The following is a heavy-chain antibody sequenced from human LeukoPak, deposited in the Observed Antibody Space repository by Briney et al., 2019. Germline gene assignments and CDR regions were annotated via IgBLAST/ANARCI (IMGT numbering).Heavy chain of an antibody. CDR3: ARDTAVAGIFDY. Sequence: SETLSLTCTVSGGSISSYYWSWIRQPAGKGPEWIGRIYTSGSTNYNPSLKSRVTISVDKSKNQFSLKLSSVTAADTAVYYCARDTAVAGIFDYWGQGTLVTVSS. CDR1: GGSISSYY. D-gene: IGHD6-19*01. J-gene: IGHJ4*02. V-gene: IGHV4-4*07. CDR2: IYTSGST.